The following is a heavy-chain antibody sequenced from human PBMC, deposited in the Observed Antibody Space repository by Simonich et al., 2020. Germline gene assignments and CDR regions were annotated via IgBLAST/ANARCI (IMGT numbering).Heavy chain of an antibody. CDR3: ARHYYGDYYFDY. J-gene: IGHJ4*02. Sequence: EVQLVESGGGLVQPGGSLRLSCAASGFTFSSYEMNWVRQAPGKEMEWVSNISSRGSTLYNADAVKGRFTISRDNAKNSLYLQMNSLRAEDTAVYYCARHYYGDYYFDYWGQGTLVTVSS. V-gene: IGHV3-48*03. CDR1: GFTFSSYE. CDR2: ISSRGSTL. D-gene: IGHD4-17*01.